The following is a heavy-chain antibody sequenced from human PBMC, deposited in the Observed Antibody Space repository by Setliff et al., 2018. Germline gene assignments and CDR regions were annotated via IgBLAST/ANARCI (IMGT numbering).Heavy chain of an antibody. CDR1: GFTFSSYA. J-gene: IGHJ4*02. V-gene: IGHV3-23*01. CDR2: ISGSSGNT. Sequence: PGGSLRLSCAASGFTFSSYAMSWVRQAPGKGLEWVSAISGSSGNTFYADSVKGRFTISRENSKDTLYLQMNSLRAEDTAVYYCSKHPTALTTAGGDYWGQGTLVTVSS. D-gene: IGHD4-17*01. CDR3: SKHPTALTTAGGDY.